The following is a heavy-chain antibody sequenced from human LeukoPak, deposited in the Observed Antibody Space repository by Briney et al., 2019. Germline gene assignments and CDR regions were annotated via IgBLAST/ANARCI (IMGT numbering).Heavy chain of an antibody. Sequence: ASVKVSCRASGGTFSSYAISWVRQAPGQGLEWMGGIIPIFGTANYAQKFQGRVTITADESTSTAYMELSSLRSEDTAVYYCARDNEAVTTDGTRWGSLFDYWGQGTLATVSS. D-gene: IGHD4-11*01. J-gene: IGHJ4*02. V-gene: IGHV1-69*13. CDR2: IIPIFGTA. CDR1: GGTFSSYA. CDR3: ARDNEAVTTDGTRWGSLFDY.